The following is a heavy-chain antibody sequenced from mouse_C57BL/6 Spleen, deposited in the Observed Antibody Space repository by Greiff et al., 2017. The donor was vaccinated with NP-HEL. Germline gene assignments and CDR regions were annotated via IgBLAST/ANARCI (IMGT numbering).Heavy chain of an antibody. J-gene: IGHJ4*01. CDR3: ARMDY. V-gene: IGHV5-6*01. Sequence: ESGGDLVKPGGSLKLSCAASGFTFSSYGMSWVRQTPDKRLEWVATISSGGSYTYYPDSVKGRFTISRDNAKNTLYLQMSSLKSEDTAMYYCARMDYWGQGTSVTVSS. CDR1: GFTFSSYG. CDR2: ISSGGSYT.